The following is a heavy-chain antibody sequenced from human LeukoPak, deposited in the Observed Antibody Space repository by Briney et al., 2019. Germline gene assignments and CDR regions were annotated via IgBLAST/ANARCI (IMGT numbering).Heavy chain of an antibody. V-gene: IGHV1-2*06. Sequence: ASVKVSCKASGYTFTSYDINWVRQAPGQGLEWMGRINPNSGGTNYAQKFQGRVTMTRDTSISTAYMELSRLRSDDTAVYYCARSRYTAMVSFDYWGQGTLVTVSS. D-gene: IGHD5-18*01. CDR2: INPNSGGT. CDR3: ARSRYTAMVSFDY. J-gene: IGHJ4*02. CDR1: GYTFTSYD.